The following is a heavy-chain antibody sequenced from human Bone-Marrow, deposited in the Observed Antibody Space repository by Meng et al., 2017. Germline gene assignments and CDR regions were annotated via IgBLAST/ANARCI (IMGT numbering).Heavy chain of an antibody. Sequence: QLQLQDSGSGLVKPSQTLSLARAVSGGSFSSGGYSWSGIRQPPGKGLEWIGYIYHSGTTYYNPSLKSRVTISVDRSKNQFSLKLTSVTAADTAVYYCARDLPYASGAGGFDPWGQGTLVTVSS. D-gene: IGHD3-10*01. CDR2: IYHSGTT. J-gene: IGHJ5*02. CDR1: GGSFSSGGYS. CDR3: ARDLPYASGAGGFDP. V-gene: IGHV4-30-2*01.